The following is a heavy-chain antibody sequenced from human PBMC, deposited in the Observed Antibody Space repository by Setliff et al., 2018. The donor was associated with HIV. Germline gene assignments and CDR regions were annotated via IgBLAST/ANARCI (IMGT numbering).Heavy chain of an antibody. CDR2: IWSDGSNK. J-gene: IGHJ6*03. V-gene: IGHV3-33*01. CDR1: GFTFSSYG. Sequence: PGGSLRLSCAASGFTFSSYGMHWVRQAPGKGLEWVAVIWSDGSNKYYADSVKGRFTISRDNSKNTLYLQMNSLRAEDTAMYYCTRNIGSGTYWGSWYYMDVWGKGTTVTVSS. CDR3: TRNIGSGTYWGSWYYMDV. D-gene: IGHD1-26*01.